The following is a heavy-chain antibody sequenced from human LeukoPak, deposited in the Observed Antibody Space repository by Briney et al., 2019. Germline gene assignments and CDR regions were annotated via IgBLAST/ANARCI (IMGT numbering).Heavy chain of an antibody. V-gene: IGHV4-34*01. J-gene: IGHJ4*02. CDR1: GGSFSGYY. Sequence: SETLSLTCAVYGGSFSGYYWSWIRQPPGKGLEWIGEINHSGSTSYNPSLKSRVTISVDTSKNQFSLKLSSVTAADTAVYYCARDREAPDGYGSGWAFDYWGQGTLVTVSS. D-gene: IGHD6-19*01. CDR2: INHSGST. CDR3: ARDREAPDGYGSGWAFDY.